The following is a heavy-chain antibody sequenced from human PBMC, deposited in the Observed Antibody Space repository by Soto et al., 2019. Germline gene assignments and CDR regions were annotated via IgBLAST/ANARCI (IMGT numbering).Heavy chain of an antibody. CDR2: ISSSSSTI. D-gene: IGHD3-10*01. J-gene: IGHJ3*02. CDR3: ARVVPFGELLLLYVDAFDI. Sequence: GGSLRLSCAASGFTFSSYSMNWVRQAPGKGLEWVSYISSSSSTIYYADSVKGRFTTSRDNAKNSLYLQMNSLRDEDTAVYYCARVVPFGELLLLYVDAFDIWGQGTMVTVSS. V-gene: IGHV3-48*02. CDR1: GFTFSSYS.